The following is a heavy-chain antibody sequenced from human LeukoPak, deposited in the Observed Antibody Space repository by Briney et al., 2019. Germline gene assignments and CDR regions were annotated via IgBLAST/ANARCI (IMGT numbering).Heavy chain of an antibody. CDR3: ARDRYSSGWPGDYEY. V-gene: IGHV1-18*01. CDR1: GYTFTSYG. J-gene: IGHJ4*02. D-gene: IGHD6-19*01. Sequence: ASVKVSCKASGYTFTSYGISWVRQAPGQGLEWIGWISAYNGNTNYAQKLQGRVTMTTDTSTSTAYMGLRSLRSDHTAVYYCARDRYSSGWPGDYEYWGKGTLVTVSS. CDR2: ISAYNGNT.